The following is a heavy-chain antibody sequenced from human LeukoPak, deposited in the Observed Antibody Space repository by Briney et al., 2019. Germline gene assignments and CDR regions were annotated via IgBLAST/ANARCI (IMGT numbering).Heavy chain of an antibody. Sequence: GGSLRLSCAASGFTFSNWAITWVRQAPGMGLEWVSSISGDGSGTYYAHSVKGRFTVSRDNSKDTLYLEINSLRVEDTAVYYCAKWAGSGEQTKRYFGPFDFWGQGTLVTVSS. D-gene: IGHD1/OR15-1a*01. J-gene: IGHJ4*02. CDR3: AKWAGSGEQTKRYFGPFDF. V-gene: IGHV3-23*01. CDR1: GFTFSNWA. CDR2: ISGDGSGT.